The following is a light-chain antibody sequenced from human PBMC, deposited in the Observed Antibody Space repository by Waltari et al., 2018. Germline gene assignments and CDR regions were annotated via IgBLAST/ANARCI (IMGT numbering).Light chain of an antibody. V-gene: IGKV2-40*01. Sequence: DIVMTQTPLSLPVTPGEPASISCRSSQSLLHTDGYTYLDWYLQKPGQSPQLLIYGGSNRDSGVPDRFSGSGAGTDFTLKISKVEAEDVGVYYCMQHKALPLTFGGGTKVEIK. CDR2: GGS. CDR1: QSLLHTDGYTY. J-gene: IGKJ4*01. CDR3: MQHKALPLT.